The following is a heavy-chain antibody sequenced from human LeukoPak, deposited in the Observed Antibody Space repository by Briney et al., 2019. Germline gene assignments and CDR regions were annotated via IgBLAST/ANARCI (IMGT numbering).Heavy chain of an antibody. V-gene: IGHV4-30-4*07. Sequence: PSQTLSLTCAVSGGSISSGGYSWSWIRQPPGKGLEWIGYIYYSGSTYYNPSLKSRVTISVDTSKNQFSLKLSSVTAADTAVYYCAREACSGGSCYSVFAFDIWGQGTMVTVSS. J-gene: IGHJ3*02. CDR1: GGSISSGGYS. CDR2: IYYSGST. D-gene: IGHD2-15*01. CDR3: AREACSGGSCYSVFAFDI.